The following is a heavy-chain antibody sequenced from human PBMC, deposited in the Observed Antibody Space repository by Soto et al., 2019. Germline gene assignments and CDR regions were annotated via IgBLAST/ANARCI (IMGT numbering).Heavy chain of an antibody. D-gene: IGHD6-13*01. V-gene: IGHV1-69*01. CDR1: GGTFSSYA. CDR2: IIPIFGTA. J-gene: IGHJ4*02. CDR3: ARDSSSWVGLSTMQFDY. Sequence: QVQLVQSGAEVKKPGSSVKVSCKASGGTFSSYAISWVRQAPGHGLEWMGGIIPIFGTANYAQKFQGRVTITADESTSTSYMELSSLRSEDTAVYYCARDSSSWVGLSTMQFDYWGQGTLVTVSS.